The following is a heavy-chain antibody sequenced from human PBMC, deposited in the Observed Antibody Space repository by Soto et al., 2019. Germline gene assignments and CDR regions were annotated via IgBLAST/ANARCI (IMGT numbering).Heavy chain of an antibody. CDR1: GGSISSGGYY. V-gene: IGHV4-31*03. D-gene: IGHD3-10*01. CDR2: IYYSGST. CDR3: ARARVRGVPDY. Sequence: KTSETLSLTCTVSGGSISSGGYYWSWIRQHPGKGLEWIGYIYYSGSTYYNPSLKSRVTISVDTSKSQFSLKLSSVTAADTAVYYCARARVRGVPDYWGQGTLVTVSS. J-gene: IGHJ4*02.